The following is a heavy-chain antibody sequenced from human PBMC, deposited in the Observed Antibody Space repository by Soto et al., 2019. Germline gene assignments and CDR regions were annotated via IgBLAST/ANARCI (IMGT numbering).Heavy chain of an antibody. CDR2: VIPLFDTA. D-gene: IGHD5-18*01. CDR1: GGIFTNNA. J-gene: IGHJ6*02. Sequence: VQVVQSGAEVKKPGSSVKVSCKVSGGIFTNNAISWVRQAPGQGLEWLGGVIPLFDTAYYAQIFRGRLRISADGATTTSDMELSGLTSADTAVDFCATGGHNDGYNGYQGMDVWVQGTTVTVS. CDR3: ATGGHNDGYNGYQGMDV. V-gene: IGHV1-69*01.